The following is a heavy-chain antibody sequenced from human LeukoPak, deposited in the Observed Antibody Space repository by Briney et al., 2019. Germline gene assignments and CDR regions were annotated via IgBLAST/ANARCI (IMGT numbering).Heavy chain of an antibody. D-gene: IGHD5-24*01. V-gene: IGHV3-30*18. Sequence: GRSLRLACAASGFTFSTYAMHWVRQAPGRGLEWVTVISYDGSIKYYADSVKGRFTISRDNSKNTVYLQMHSLRDEDTAVYYCAKRGEMATIEESDYWGQGTLVTVSS. CDR1: GFTFSTYA. CDR3: AKRGEMATIEESDY. CDR2: ISYDGSIK. J-gene: IGHJ4*02.